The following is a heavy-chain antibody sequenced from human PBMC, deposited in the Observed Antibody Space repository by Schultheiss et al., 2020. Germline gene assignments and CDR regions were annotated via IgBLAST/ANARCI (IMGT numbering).Heavy chain of an antibody. CDR3: ARVRTGYYYYYGMDV. CDR1: GFTYSSFG. CDR2: IWHDGSNK. V-gene: IGHV3-33*01. J-gene: IGHJ6*02. D-gene: IGHD1/OR15-1a*01. Sequence: SLNISCAASGFTYSSFGMHWVRQAPGKGLEWVAVIWHDGSNKYYADSVKGRFIISRDNSKKTVYLQMNSLRAEDTAVYYCARVRTGYYYYYGMDVWGQGTTVTVSS.